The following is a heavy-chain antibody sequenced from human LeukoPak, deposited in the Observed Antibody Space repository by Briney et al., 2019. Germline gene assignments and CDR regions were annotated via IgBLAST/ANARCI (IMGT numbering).Heavy chain of an antibody. J-gene: IGHJ3*02. CDR1: GGSISSYY. Sequence: PSETLSLTCTVYGGSISSYYWSWIRQPPGKGLEWIGYIYYSGSTNYNPSLKSRVTISVDTSKNQFSLKLSSVTAADTAVYYCARGDYYDSSGYYMPGPYDAFDIWGQGTMVTVSS. CDR3: ARGDYYDSSGYYMPGPYDAFDI. D-gene: IGHD3-22*01. V-gene: IGHV4-59*01. CDR2: IYYSGST.